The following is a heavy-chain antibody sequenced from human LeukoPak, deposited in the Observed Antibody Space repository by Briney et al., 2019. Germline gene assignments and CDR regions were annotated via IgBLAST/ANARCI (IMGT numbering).Heavy chain of an antibody. V-gene: IGHV3-20*01. J-gene: IGHJ4*02. CDR3: ARAPPTTTDYGDYLTRWDYFDY. D-gene: IGHD4-17*01. CDR1: GFTFDDYG. Sequence: GGSLRLSCAASGFTFDDYGMSWVRQAPGKGLEWGSGINWNGGSTGYADSVKGRFTISRDNAKNSLYLQMNSLRAEDTALYHCARAPPTTTDYGDYLTRWDYFDYWGQGTLVTVSS. CDR2: INWNGGST.